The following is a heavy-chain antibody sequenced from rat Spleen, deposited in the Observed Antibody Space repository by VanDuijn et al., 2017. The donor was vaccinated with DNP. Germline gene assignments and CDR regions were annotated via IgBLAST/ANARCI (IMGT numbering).Heavy chain of an antibody. J-gene: IGHJ1*01. CDR2: ISPSGGST. V-gene: IGHV5S13*01. CDR1: GFTFSNYD. CDR3: ARGVASYYGYNSYWYFDF. D-gene: IGHD1-9*01. Sequence: EVQLVESGGGLVQPGRSLKLSCAASGFTFSNYDMAWVRQAPTKGLEWVASISPSGGSTYYRDSVKGRFTVSRNNAKSSQYLQMDSLRSEDTATYYCARGVASYYGYNSYWYFDFWGPGTMVTVSS.